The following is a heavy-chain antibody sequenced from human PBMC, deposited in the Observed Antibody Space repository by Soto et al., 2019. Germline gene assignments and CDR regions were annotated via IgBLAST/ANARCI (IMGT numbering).Heavy chain of an antibody. V-gene: IGHV4-39*01. CDR3: ARHPIVVVTLDAFDI. J-gene: IGHJ3*02. CDR1: GGTIGGSSDY. CDR2: IYYSGST. Sequence: PSETLCLTCSVSGGTIGGSSDYWGWIRQPPGKGLEWIGSIYYSGSTYYNPSLKSRVTISVDTSKNQFSLKLSSVTAADTAVYYCARHPIVVVTLDAFDIWGQGTMVTVSS. D-gene: IGHD2-21*02.